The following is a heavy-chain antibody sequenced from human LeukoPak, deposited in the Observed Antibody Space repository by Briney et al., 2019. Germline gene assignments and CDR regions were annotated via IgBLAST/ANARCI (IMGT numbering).Heavy chain of an antibody. CDR2: INPNSGGT. D-gene: IGHD2-15*01. V-gene: IGHV1-2*06. Sequence: ASVKVSCKASGYTFTGYYMHWVRQAPGQGLEWMGRINPNSGGTNYAQKFQGRVTMTRDTSISTAYMELSRLRSDDTAVYYCARVSNPLGYCSGGSCFFDYWGQGTLVTVFS. J-gene: IGHJ4*02. CDR3: ARVSNPLGYCSGGSCFFDY. CDR1: GYTFTGYY.